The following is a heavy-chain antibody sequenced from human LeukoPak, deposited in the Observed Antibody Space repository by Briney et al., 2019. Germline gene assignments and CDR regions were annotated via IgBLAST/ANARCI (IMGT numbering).Heavy chain of an antibody. CDR2: INPNSGGT. D-gene: IGHD3-22*01. V-gene: IGHV1-2*02. CDR1: GYTFTGYY. J-gene: IGHJ4*02. CDR3: ARDLTQWDYYDSSGYPH. Sequence: GASVKVSCKASGYTFTGYYMHWVRQAPGQGLEWMGWINPNSGGTNYAQKFQGRVTMTRDTSISTAYMELSRLRSDDTAVYYCARDLTQWDYYDSSGYPHWGQGTLVTVSS.